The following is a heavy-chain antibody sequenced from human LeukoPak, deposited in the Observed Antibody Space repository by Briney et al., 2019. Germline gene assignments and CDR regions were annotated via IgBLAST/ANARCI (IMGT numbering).Heavy chain of an antibody. V-gene: IGHV4-59*01. Sequence: PSETLSLTCTVSGGSISSYYWSWIRQPPGKGLEWIGYIYYSGSTNYNPSLKSRVTISVDTSKNQFSLKLSSVTAADTAVYYCARGRYDFWSGYSLPFFDYWGQGTLVTVSS. D-gene: IGHD3-3*01. J-gene: IGHJ4*02. CDR1: GGSISSYY. CDR3: ARGRYDFWSGYSLPFFDY. CDR2: IYYSGST.